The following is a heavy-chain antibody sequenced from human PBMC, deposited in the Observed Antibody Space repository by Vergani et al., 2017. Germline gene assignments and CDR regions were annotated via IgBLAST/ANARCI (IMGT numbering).Heavy chain of an antibody. V-gene: IGHV1-8*01. D-gene: IGHD6-13*01. CDR3: ARDPSYSTRLGASFGPHAFDI. CDR2: MNPNSGNT. J-gene: IGHJ3*02. Sequence: QVQLVQSGAEVKKPGASVKVSCKASGYTFTSYDINWVRQATGQGLEWMGWMNPNSGNTGYAQKFQGRVTMTRNTSISTAYMELSSLRSEDTAVYYCARDPSYSTRLGASFGPHAFDIWGQGTMVTVSS. CDR1: GYTFTSYD.